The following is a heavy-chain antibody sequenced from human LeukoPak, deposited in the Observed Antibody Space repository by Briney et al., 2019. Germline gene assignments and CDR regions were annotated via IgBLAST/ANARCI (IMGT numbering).Heavy chain of an antibody. CDR3: ARVLVHGVLNTVEGWFDP. D-gene: IGHD4-23*01. CDR2: ISAYNGNT. CDR1: GYTFTSYG. V-gene: IGHV1-18*01. Sequence: ASVKVSCKASGYTFTSYGISWVRQAPGQGLEWMGWISAYNGNTNYAQKLQGRVTMTTDTSTSTAYMELRSLRSDDTAVYYCARVLVHGVLNTVEGWFDPWAREPWSPSPQ. J-gene: IGHJ5*02.